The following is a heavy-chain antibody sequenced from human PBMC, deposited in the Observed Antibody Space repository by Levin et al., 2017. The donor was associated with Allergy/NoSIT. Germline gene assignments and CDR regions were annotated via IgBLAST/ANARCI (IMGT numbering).Heavy chain of an antibody. CDR2: INSDGTST. V-gene: IGHV3-74*01. D-gene: IGHD3-10*01. J-gene: IGHJ4*02. CDR1: GFIFSSYW. CDR3: ARGSGSYHRGLYFFDY. Sequence: GESLKISCAASGFIFSSYWMHWVRQTPGKGLVWVSRINSDGTSTTYADSVKGRFTISRDNAKNTLYLQMNSLRAEDTAVYYCARGSGSYHRGLYFFDYWGQGTLVTVSS.